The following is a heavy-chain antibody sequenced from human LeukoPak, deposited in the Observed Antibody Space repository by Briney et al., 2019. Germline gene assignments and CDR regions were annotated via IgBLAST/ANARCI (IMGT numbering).Heavy chain of an antibody. D-gene: IGHD3-9*01. J-gene: IGHJ4*02. CDR1: GLTVSSNF. Sequence: TGGSLRLSCAASGLTVSSNFMSWVRQAPGKGLEWVSVIYSGGSTYYADSVKGRFTISRDNSKNTLYLQMNSLRVEDTAVYYCALGLVTDYWGQGTLVTVSS. CDR2: IYSGGST. CDR3: ALGLVTDY. V-gene: IGHV3-66*01.